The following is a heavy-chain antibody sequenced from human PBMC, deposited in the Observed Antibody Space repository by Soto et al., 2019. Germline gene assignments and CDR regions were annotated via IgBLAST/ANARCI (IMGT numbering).Heavy chain of an antibody. D-gene: IGHD3-3*01. Sequence: QLHLVQSGAVVKKPGASVTVSCSASGYPVTAYYMHWVRQAPGRGLEWMGGINPATGAAKFTQTFQGGVTMTRDTSTGTGFMELGGLTSGDTAVFYCARGGGVGVAGSAAFDMWGQGTLVTVSS. CDR1: GYPVTAYY. CDR2: INPATGAA. CDR3: ARGGGVGVAGSAAFDM. J-gene: IGHJ3*02. V-gene: IGHV1-2*02.